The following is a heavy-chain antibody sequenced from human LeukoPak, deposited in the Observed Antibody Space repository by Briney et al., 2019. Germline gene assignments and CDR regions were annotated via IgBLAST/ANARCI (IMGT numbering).Heavy chain of an antibody. J-gene: IGHJ6*02. Sequence: ASVKVSCKASGYTFTCYYMHWVRQAPGQGLEWMGWINPNSGGTNYAQKFQGWVTMTRDTSISTAYMELSRLRSDDTAVYYCARDVSEMATITDYYYYGMDVWGQGTTVTVSS. V-gene: IGHV1-2*04. CDR3: ARDVSEMATITDYYYYGMDV. D-gene: IGHD5-24*01. CDR2: INPNSGGT. CDR1: GYTFTCYY.